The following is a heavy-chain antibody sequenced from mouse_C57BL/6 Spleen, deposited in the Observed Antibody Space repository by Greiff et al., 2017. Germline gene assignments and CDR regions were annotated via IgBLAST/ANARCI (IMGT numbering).Heavy chain of an antibody. CDR3: TSYYYGSSYVWAY. J-gene: IGHJ3*01. CDR2: IDPETGGT. Sequence: QVQLKESGAELVRPGASVTLSCKASGYTFTDYEMHWVKQTPVHGLEWIGAIDPETGGTAYNQKFKGKAILTADKSSSTAYMELRSLTSEDSAVYYCTSYYYGSSYVWAYWGQGTLVTVSA. D-gene: IGHD1-1*01. CDR1: GYTFTDYE. V-gene: IGHV1-15*01.